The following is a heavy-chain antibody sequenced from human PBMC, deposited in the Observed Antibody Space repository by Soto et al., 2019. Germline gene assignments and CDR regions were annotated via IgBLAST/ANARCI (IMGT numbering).Heavy chain of an antibody. J-gene: IGHJ3*01. Sequence: WALRGACAASVFTCGNYARNWVLQAPGKGLEWISSISDPGTSTYYANSVKGRFSMSRDNSKNTLFLQMNRLRADDTAVYFCAKSLVTPSDAFDLWGRGTLVTVSS. CDR1: VFTCGNYA. V-gene: IGHV3-23*01. CDR2: ISDPGTST. D-gene: IGHD2-21*02. CDR3: AKSLVTPSDAFDL.